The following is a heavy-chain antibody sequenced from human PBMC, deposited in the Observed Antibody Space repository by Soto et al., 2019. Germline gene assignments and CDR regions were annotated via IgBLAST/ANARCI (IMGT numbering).Heavy chain of an antibody. J-gene: IGHJ3*02. V-gene: IGHV3-23*01. CDR1: GFTFSSYA. D-gene: IGHD3-9*01. CDR2: ISGSGGST. CDR3: ARDKLRYFDWYRDI. Sequence: PGGSLRLSCAASGFTFSSYAMSWLRQAPGKGLEWVSAISGSGGSTYYADSVKGRFTISRDNSKNTLYLQMNSLRAEDTAVYYCARDKLRYFDWYRDIWGQGTMVTVSS.